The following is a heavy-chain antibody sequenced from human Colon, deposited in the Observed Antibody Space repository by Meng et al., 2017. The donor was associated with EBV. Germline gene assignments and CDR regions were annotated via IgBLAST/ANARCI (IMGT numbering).Heavy chain of an antibody. Sequence: VLLKLLCLGLVKPARTLSPPFRVSAGSLSSRTWWSWLRQPPGKGLEWIGEISHSASPNYNPPLKSRVTISVDASKNQFSLRLSSVPAADTAIYYCARVGAYCGGDCYHPRWGQATLVTVSS. V-gene: IGHV4/OR15-8*01. D-gene: IGHD2-21*02. J-gene: IGHJ4*02. CDR3: ARVGAYCGGDCYHPR. CDR1: AGSLSSRTW. CDR2: ISHSASP.